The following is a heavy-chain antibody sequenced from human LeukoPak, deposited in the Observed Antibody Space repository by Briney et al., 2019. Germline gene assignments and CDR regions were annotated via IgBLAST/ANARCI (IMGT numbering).Heavy chain of an antibody. CDR2: IYTSGST. CDR1: GGSISSGGYS. J-gene: IGHJ4*02. V-gene: IGHV4-61*02. CDR3: ARGVATINFDY. D-gene: IGHD5-24*01. Sequence: SETLSLTCTVSGGSISSGGYSWSWIRQPPGKGLEWIGRIYTSGSTNYNPSLKSRVTMSVDTSKNQFSLNLSSVTAADTAVYYCARGVATINFDYWGQGTLVTVSS.